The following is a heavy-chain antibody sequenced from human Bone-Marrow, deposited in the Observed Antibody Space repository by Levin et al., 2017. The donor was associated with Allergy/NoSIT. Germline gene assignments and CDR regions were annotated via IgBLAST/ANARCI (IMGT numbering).Heavy chain of an antibody. Sequence: GGSLRLSCAASGFIFSDYYMTWIRQAPGKGLECVSYISSSGSTEHYADSVKGRFTISRDNARDFVFLQMNSLRAEDTAVYYCVRWLDDSNGYYPPKEYFQHWGQGSLVVVSS. D-gene: IGHD3-22*01. CDR3: VRWLDDSNGYYPPKEYFQH. CDR2: ISSSGSTE. J-gene: IGHJ1*01. CDR1: GFIFSDYY. V-gene: IGHV3-11*01.